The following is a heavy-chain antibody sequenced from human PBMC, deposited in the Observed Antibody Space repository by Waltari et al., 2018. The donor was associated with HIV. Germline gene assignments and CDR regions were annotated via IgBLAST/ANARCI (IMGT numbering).Heavy chain of an antibody. CDR3: ARVRMGAGDAFDV. D-gene: IGHD1-26*01. CDR2: IYPADSDT. V-gene: IGHV5-51*01. CDR1: GYRFVVFW. Sequence: LVQSGPEVKNPGQSLKISCQASGYRFVVFWVGWVRQTPGKGLEWVGNIYPADSDTKYSPPVEGQVTMSRDETVNTAYLQWRRLKSSDTGTYFCARVRMGAGDAFDVWGQGTTVTVSS. J-gene: IGHJ3*01.